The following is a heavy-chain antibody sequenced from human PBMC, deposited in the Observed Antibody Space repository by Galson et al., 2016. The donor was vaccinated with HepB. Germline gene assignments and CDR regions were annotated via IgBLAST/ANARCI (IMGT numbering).Heavy chain of an antibody. CDR3: ARGQDPYKIRD. CDR1: GGSFSNYY. D-gene: IGHD5-24*01. CDR2: VHPSQIT. Sequence: SETLSLTCAFYGGSFSNYYCSWIRQPPGKGLEWIGEVHPSQITNYNPSLMGRVTISVDTSKNQFSLKLSSVTAADTAVYYCARGQDPYKIRDWGQGTLVTVSS. J-gene: IGHJ4*02. V-gene: IGHV4-34*01.